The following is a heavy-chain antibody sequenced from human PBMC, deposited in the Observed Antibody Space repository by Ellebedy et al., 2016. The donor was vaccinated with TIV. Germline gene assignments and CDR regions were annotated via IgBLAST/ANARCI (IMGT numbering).Heavy chain of an antibody. D-gene: IGHD6-13*01. Sequence: GGSLRLXXGASGSASGFTFKNFGMHWVRQAPGKGLEWVAVISYDGSKKYYGDSVKGRFTISRDNSKNTLYLQMNSLSPEDTAVYYCAKDLWVSSSWRGYDAFDIWGQGTKVTVSS. CDR1: GFTFKNFG. CDR2: ISYDGSKK. J-gene: IGHJ3*02. V-gene: IGHV3-30*18. CDR3: AKDLWVSSSWRGYDAFDI.